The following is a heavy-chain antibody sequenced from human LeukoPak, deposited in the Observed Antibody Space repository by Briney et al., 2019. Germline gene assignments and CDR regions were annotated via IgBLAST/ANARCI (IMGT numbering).Heavy chain of an antibody. Sequence: GASVKVSCKASGGTFSSYAISWVRQAPGQGLEWMGRIIPIFGIANYAQKFQGRVTITADKSTSTAYMELSSLRSEDTAVYYCASLYGSGTPGYGMDVWGQGTTVTVSS. D-gene: IGHD3-10*01. J-gene: IGHJ6*02. V-gene: IGHV1-69*04. CDR1: GGTFSSYA. CDR3: ASLYGSGTPGYGMDV. CDR2: IIPIFGIA.